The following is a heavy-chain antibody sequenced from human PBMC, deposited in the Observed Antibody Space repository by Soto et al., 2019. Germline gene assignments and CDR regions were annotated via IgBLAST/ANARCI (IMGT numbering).Heavy chain of an antibody. D-gene: IGHD1-26*01. J-gene: IGHJ4*02. V-gene: IGHV1-3*01. CDR3: AKVSIVGATTPLFDY. CDR1: GYTFTSYA. CDR2: INAGNGNT. Sequence: ASVKVSCKASGYTFTSYAMHWVRQAPVQRLEWMGWINAGNGNTKYSQKLQGRVTITRDTSASTAYMELSSLRSEDTAVYYCAKVSIVGATTPLFDYWGQGTLVTVSS.